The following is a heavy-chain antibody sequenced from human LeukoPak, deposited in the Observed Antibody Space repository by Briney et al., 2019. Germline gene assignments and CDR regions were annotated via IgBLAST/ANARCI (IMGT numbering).Heavy chain of an antibody. V-gene: IGHV4-31*03. CDR3: AYDSSGDDAFDI. CDR1: GGSISSGGYY. D-gene: IGHD3-22*01. J-gene: IGHJ3*02. CDR2: IYYSGST. Sequence: PSETLSLTCTVSGGSISSGGYYWSWIRQHPGKGLEWIGYIYYSGSTYYNPSLKSRVTISVDTSKNQFSLKLSSVTAADTAVYYCAYDSSGDDAFDIWGQGTMVTVSS.